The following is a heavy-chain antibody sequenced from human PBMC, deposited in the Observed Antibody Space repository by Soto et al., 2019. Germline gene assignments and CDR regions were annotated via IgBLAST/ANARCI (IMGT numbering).Heavy chain of an antibody. D-gene: IGHD1-26*01. CDR1: GFTFSSYG. Sequence: QVQLVESGGGVVQPGRSLRLSCAASGFTFSSYGMHWVRQAPGKGLGWVAVIWYDGSNKYYADSVKGRFTISRDNSKNTLSRQMNSLRAEDMAVYYCAREAFQEPFVDYWGQGNLVTVSS. V-gene: IGHV3-33*01. CDR3: AREAFQEPFVDY. J-gene: IGHJ4*02. CDR2: IWYDGSNK.